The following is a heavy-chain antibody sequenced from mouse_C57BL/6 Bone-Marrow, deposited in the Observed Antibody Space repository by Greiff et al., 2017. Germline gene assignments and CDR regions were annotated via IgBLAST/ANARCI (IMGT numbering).Heavy chain of an antibody. CDR1: GYTFTSYW. Sequence: QVQLQQPGAELVKPGASVKLSCKASGYTFTSYWMHWVKQRPGRGLEWIGRIDPNSGGTKYNEKFKSKATLTVDKPSSTAYMQLSSLTSEDSAVYYCARGGLLLRWPYYCDYWGQGTTLTVSS. CDR2: IDPNSGGT. D-gene: IGHD1-1*01. J-gene: IGHJ2*01. CDR3: ARGGLLLRWPYYCDY. V-gene: IGHV1-72*01.